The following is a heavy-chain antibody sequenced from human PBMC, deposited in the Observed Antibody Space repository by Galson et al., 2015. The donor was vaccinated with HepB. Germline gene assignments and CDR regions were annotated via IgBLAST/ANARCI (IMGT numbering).Heavy chain of an antibody. CDR2: IIPIFGTA. V-gene: IGHV1-69*13. CDR3: ARVSEDIVAAAGPNWFDP. Sequence: SVKVSCKASGGTFSSYAVSWVRQAPGQGLEWMGGIIPIFGTANYAQKFQGRVTITADESTSTAYMELSSLRSEDTAVYYCARVSEDIVAAAGPNWFDPWGQGTLVTVSS. J-gene: IGHJ5*02. D-gene: IGHD6-13*01. CDR1: GGTFSSYA.